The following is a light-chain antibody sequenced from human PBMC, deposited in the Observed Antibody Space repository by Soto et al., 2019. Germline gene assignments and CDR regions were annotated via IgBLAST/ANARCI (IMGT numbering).Light chain of an antibody. CDR3: CSYAASYTCHVV. Sequence: QSVLTQPRSVSGSPGQSITISCTGTSSDVGGYYYVSWYQQHPGNAPKLMIYYVSKRPSGVPDRFSGSKSANTASLTIPGVHAADYGDDYYCSYAASYTCHVVVGRGTKVTVL. V-gene: IGLV2-11*01. CDR1: SSDVGGYYY. J-gene: IGLJ2*01. CDR2: YVS.